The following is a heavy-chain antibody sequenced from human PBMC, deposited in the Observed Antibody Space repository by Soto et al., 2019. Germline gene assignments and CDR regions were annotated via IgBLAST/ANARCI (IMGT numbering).Heavy chain of an antibody. Sequence: QVQLVQSGAEVKKPGSSVKVSCKASGGTFSSYAISWVRQAPGQGLEWMGGIIPIFGTANYAQKFQDRVTITADESTSTAYMELSSLRSEDTAVYYCATRDTGYSYGQYYYYYGMDVWGQGTTVTVSS. D-gene: IGHD5-18*01. CDR2: IIPIFGTA. CDR3: ATRDTGYSYGQYYYYYGMDV. CDR1: GGTFSSYA. V-gene: IGHV1-69*01. J-gene: IGHJ6*02.